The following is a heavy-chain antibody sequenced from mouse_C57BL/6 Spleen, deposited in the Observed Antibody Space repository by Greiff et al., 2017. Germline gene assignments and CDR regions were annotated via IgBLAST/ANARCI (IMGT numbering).Heavy chain of an antibody. CDR1: GYTFTSYW. J-gene: IGHJ2*01. D-gene: IGHD2-4*01. V-gene: IGHV1-74*01. CDR3: AIKWDYDLVYYFDY. CDR2: IHPSDSDT. Sequence: QVQLQQPGAELVKPGASVKVSCKASGYTFTSYWMHWVKQRPGQGLEWIGRIHPSDSDTNYNQKFKGKATLTVDKSSSTAYMQLSSLTSEDSAVYYCAIKWDYDLVYYFDYWDQGTTLTVSS.